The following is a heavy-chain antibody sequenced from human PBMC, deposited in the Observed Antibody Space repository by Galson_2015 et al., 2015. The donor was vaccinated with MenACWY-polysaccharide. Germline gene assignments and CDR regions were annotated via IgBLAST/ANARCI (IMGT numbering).Heavy chain of an antibody. V-gene: IGHV6-1*01. CDR1: GDSVSSHTAA. J-gene: IGHJ5*02. D-gene: IGHD2-15*01. Sequence: CAISGDSVSSHTAAWNWIRQSPSRGLEWLGRTYYRSNWSSDYALSVRGRITINVDTSKNQFSLQLNSVTPEDTAVYYCVRGGAAASLLFDHWGQGTLVTVSS. CDR3: VRGGAAASLLFDH. CDR2: TYYRSNWSS.